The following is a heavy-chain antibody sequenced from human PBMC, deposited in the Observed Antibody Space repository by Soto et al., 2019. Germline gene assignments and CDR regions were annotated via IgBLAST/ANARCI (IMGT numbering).Heavy chain of an antibody. D-gene: IGHD6-19*01. CDR2: IYYSGST. CDR1: GGSISSYY. V-gene: IGHV4-59*01. Sequence: SEILSLTCTVSGGSISSYYWSWIRQPPGKGLEWIGYIYYSGSTNYNPSLKSRVTISVDTSKNQFSLKLSSVTAADTAVYYCARENGSGSGWRGYFDYWGQGTLVTVSS. J-gene: IGHJ4*02. CDR3: ARENGSGSGWRGYFDY.